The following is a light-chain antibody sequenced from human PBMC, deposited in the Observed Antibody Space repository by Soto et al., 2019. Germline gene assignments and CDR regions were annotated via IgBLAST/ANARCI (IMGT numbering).Light chain of an antibody. CDR3: CSYAGSYTYV. CDR1: STDVGHYNY. V-gene: IGLV2-11*01. CDR2: DVN. Sequence: QSALTQPRSVSGSPGQSVAISCTGTSTDVGHYNYVSWYQQHPGKAPKVIIYDVNKRPSGVPDRFSGSKSGNTASLTISGLQADDEADYYCCSYAGSYTYVFGTGTKLTVL. J-gene: IGLJ1*01.